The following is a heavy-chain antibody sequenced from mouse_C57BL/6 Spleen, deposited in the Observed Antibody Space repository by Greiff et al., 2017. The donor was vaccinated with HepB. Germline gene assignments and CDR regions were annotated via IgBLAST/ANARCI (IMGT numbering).Heavy chain of an antibody. D-gene: IGHD2-5*01. CDR3: TTGDSKGWCAY. Sequence: VQLQQSGAELVRPGASVKLSCTASGFNIKDYYMHWVKQRPEQGLEWIGRIDPEDGDTEYAPKFQGKATMTADTSSNTAYLQLSSLTSEDTAVYYCTTGDSKGWCAYWGQGTLVTVSA. V-gene: IGHV14-1*01. CDR2: IDPEDGDT. J-gene: IGHJ3*01. CDR1: GFNIKDYY.